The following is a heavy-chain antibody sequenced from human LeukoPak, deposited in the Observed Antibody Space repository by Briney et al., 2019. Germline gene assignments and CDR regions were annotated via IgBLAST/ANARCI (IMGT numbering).Heavy chain of an antibody. Sequence: GGSLRLSCATSGVTFSTIYMSWVRQAPGKGLEWVSVIFDGGTTYYADSVKGRFTISRDNSKNTLYLQMNSLRAEDTAVYYCAKGAVGSMVYANLFDYWGQGTLVTVSS. J-gene: IGHJ4*02. CDR2: IFDGGTT. V-gene: IGHV3-53*01. CDR1: GVTFSTIY. CDR3: AKGAVGSMVYANLFDY. D-gene: IGHD2-8*01.